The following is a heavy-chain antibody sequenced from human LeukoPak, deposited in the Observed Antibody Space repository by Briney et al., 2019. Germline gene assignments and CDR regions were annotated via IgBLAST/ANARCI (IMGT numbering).Heavy chain of an antibody. CDR1: GGSFSGYY. Sequence: SETLSLTCAVYGGSFSGYYWSWIRQPPGKGLEWIGEINHSGSTNYNPSLKSRDTISVDTSKNQFSLKLSSVTAADTAVYYCARGPNYGGNSKDFDYWGQGTLVTVSS. CDR3: ARGPNYGGNSKDFDY. D-gene: IGHD4-23*01. V-gene: IGHV4-34*01. CDR2: INHSGST. J-gene: IGHJ4*02.